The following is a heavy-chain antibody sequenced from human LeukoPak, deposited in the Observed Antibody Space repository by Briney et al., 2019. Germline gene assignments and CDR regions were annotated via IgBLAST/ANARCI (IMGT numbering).Heavy chain of an antibody. CDR1: RFIFSSYG. V-gene: IGHV3-23*01. D-gene: IGHD1-1*01. Sequence: GGTLRLSCAASRFIFSSYGMSWVRRAPGEGLEWVSGISGSGGNTYYADYVKGRFTISRNNSQNTLYLQMNTLGAEDTAVYYCAKALRGYHFDYWGQGTLVPVSA. CDR3: AKALRGYHFDY. J-gene: IGHJ4*02. CDR2: ISGSGGNT.